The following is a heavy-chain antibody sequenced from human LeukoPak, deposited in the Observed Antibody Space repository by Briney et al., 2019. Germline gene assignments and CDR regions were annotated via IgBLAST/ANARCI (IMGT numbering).Heavy chain of an antibody. CDR3: AREGIAVAGAPFDY. V-gene: IGHV3-48*03. CDR1: GFTFSSYE. Sequence: GGSLRLSCAASGFTFSSYEMNWVRQAPGKGLEWVSYISSGSTIYDADSVKGRFTISRDNAKNSLYLQMNSLRAEDTAVYYCAREGIAVAGAPFDYWGQGTLVTVSS. J-gene: IGHJ4*02. CDR2: ISSGSTI. D-gene: IGHD6-19*01.